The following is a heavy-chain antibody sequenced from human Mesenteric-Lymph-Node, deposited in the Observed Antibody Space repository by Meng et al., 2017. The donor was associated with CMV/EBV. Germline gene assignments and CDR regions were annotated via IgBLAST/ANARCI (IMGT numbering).Heavy chain of an antibody. CDR3: GRGQQTFDP. J-gene: IGHJ5*02. CDR1: GYSFTGYS. CDR2: ISPNTGDT. Sequence: QVQLVQSGAEVKKPGASVKVSCKASGYSFTGYSIHWVRQAPGQGLEWMGRISPNTGDTIYEENFQGRVTMTRDTSINTAYMELSSLTSDDTAAYYCGRGQQTFDPWGQGTLVTFSS. D-gene: IGHD1-1*01. V-gene: IGHV1-2*06.